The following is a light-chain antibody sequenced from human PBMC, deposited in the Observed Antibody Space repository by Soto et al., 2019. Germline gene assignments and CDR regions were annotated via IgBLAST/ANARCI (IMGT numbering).Light chain of an antibody. CDR3: SSYTSSIL. CDR1: SSDVGGYNY. CDR2: DVS. Sequence: QSALTQPASVSGSPGPSITISCTGTSSDVGGYNYVSWYQQHPGKATKLMIYDVSNRPSGFSNRFSGSKSGNTASLTISGLQAEDEADYYCSSYTSSILFGGGTQLTVL. J-gene: IGLJ2*01. V-gene: IGLV2-14*01.